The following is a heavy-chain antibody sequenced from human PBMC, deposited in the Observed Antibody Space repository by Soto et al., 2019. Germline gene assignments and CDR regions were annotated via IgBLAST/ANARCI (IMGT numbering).Heavy chain of an antibody. CDR2: INWNGGST. D-gene: IGHD2-15*01. CDR3: ARGKRYCSGGNCCSVLLY. CDR1: GFTFDDYG. V-gene: IGHV3-20*04. J-gene: IGHJ4*02. Sequence: EVQLVESGGGVVRPGGSLRLSCAASGFTFDDYGMSWVRQAPGKGLEWVCGINWNGGSTGYADSVKGRFTISRDNAKNSLYLQMNSLRAEDTALYYCARGKRYCSGGNCCSVLLYWGQGTLVTVSS.